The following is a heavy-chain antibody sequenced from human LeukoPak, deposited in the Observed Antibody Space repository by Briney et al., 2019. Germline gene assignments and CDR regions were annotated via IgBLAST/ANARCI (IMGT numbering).Heavy chain of an antibody. D-gene: IGHD5-18*01. CDR3: TKYSGRIDY. J-gene: IGHJ4*02. Sequence: GGSLRLSCTSSGFTFGDYAMSWFRQAPGKGLEWVAFIRGKSYGGTTEYAASVKGRFIISRDDSKSIAYLQMNSLKTEDTAVYYCTKYSGRIDYWGQGPLVTVSS. V-gene: IGHV3-49*03. CDR1: GFTFGDYA. CDR2: IRGKSYGGTT.